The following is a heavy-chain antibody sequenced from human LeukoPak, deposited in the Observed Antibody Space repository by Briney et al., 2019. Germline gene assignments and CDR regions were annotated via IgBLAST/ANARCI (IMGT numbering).Heavy chain of an antibody. D-gene: IGHD6-13*01. CDR2: IYYSGST. V-gene: IGHV4-59*11. CDR3: AREGGSSRWTGYYFDY. Sequence: SETLSLTCTVSGGSISSHYWSWIRQPPGKGLEWIGYIYYSGSTNYNPSLKSRVTISVDTSKNQFSLKLSSVTAADTAVYYCAREGGSSRWTGYYFDYWGQGTLVTVSS. J-gene: IGHJ4*02. CDR1: GGSISSHY.